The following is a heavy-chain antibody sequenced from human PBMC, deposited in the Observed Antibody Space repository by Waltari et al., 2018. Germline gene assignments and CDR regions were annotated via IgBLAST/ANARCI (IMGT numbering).Heavy chain of an antibody. CDR1: GGSISSGSYS. J-gene: IGHJ4*02. CDR2: IYTSGST. D-gene: IGHD5-12*01. V-gene: IGHV4-61*02. Sequence: QVQLQESGPGLVKPSQTLSLPCTVSGGSISSGSYSWSWIRQPAGKGLEWIGRIYTSGSTNYNPSLKSRVTISVDTSKNQFSLKLSSVTAADTTVYYCARARRGYALLFDYWGQGTLVTVSS. CDR3: ARARRGYALLFDY.